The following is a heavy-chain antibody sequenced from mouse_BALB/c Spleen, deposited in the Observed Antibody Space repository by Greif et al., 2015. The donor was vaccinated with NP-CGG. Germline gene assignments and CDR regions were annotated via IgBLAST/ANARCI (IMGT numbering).Heavy chain of an antibody. D-gene: IGHD2-1*01. Sequence: QVQLKDSGPGLVAPSQSLSITCTISGFSLTSYGVHWVRQPPGKGLEWLVVIWSDGSTTYNSALKSRLSISKDNSKSXVFLKMNSLQTDDTAMYYCARHGLYYGNWYFDVWGAGTTVTVSS. J-gene: IGHJ1*01. CDR2: IWSDGST. V-gene: IGHV2-6-1*01. CDR1: GFSLTSYG. CDR3: ARHGLYYGNWYFDV.